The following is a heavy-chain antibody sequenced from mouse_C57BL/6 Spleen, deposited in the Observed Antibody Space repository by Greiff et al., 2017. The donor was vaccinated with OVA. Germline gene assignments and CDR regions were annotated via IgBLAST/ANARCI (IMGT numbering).Heavy chain of an antibody. Sequence: VKLQQSGAELVKPGASVKISCKASGYAFSSYWMNWVKQRPGKGLEWIGQIYPGDGDTNYNGKFKGKATLTADKSSSTAYMQLSSLTSEDSAVYFCARFLYDYDGAFYYFDYWGQGTTLTVSS. CDR2: IYPGDGDT. J-gene: IGHJ2*01. CDR1: GYAFSSYW. D-gene: IGHD2-4*01. V-gene: IGHV1-80*01. CDR3: ARFLYDYDGAFYYFDY.